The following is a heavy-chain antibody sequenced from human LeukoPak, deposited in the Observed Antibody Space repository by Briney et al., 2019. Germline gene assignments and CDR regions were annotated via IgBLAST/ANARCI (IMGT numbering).Heavy chain of an antibody. CDR1: DGSMTNYH. D-gene: IGHD5-18*01. V-gene: IGHV4-59*01. J-gene: IGHJ5*02. Sequence: PSETLSLTCTVSDGSMTNYHWTWIRQSPGKAPEYIGYIYNIETTNYNPSLKSRVTVSVDMSKKQFSLRLNSVTAADTAVYYCARGSDGYRFDPWGQGILVTVSP. CDR3: ARGSDGYRFDP. CDR2: IYNIETT.